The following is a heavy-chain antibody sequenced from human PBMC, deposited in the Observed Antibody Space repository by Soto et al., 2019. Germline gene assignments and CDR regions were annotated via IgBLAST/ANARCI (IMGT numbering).Heavy chain of an antibody. CDR2: IYYRGNT. D-gene: IGHD5-12*01. CDR1: GDSLNGYY. J-gene: IGHJ4*02. Sequence: PSETLSLTCSVSGDSLNGYYWSWIRQPPGKGLEWIGFIYYRGNTNYKPSLKSRVTISVDTSKNQFSLRLSSVTAADTAVYYCARHRQRAYTGYESGFDSWGQGILVTVSS. CDR3: ARHRQRAYTGYESGFDS. V-gene: IGHV4-59*08.